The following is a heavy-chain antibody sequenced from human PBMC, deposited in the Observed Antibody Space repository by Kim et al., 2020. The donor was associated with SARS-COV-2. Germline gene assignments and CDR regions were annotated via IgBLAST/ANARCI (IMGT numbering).Heavy chain of an antibody. CDR1: GGTFSSYA. Sequence: SVKVSCKASGGTFSSYAISWVRQAPGQGLEWMGGIIPIFGTANYAQKFQGRVTITADESTSTAYMELSSLRSEDTAVYYCAGRMVYAPNWFDPWGQGTLVTVSS. CDR2: IIPIFGTA. CDR3: AGRMVYAPNWFDP. D-gene: IGHD2-8*01. J-gene: IGHJ5*02. V-gene: IGHV1-69*13.